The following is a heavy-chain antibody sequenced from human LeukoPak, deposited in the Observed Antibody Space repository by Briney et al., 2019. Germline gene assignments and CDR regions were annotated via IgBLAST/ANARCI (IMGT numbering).Heavy chain of an antibody. V-gene: IGHV4-39*01. Sequence: PSETLSLTCTVSGVSISSSYSYWGWVRQPPGMGLEWIGSIYYTGNTYHNASLKSQVSISIDTSKNQFALKLTSVTAADTAVYYCARQTGSGLFILPGGQGTLVTVSS. CDR2: IYYTGNT. CDR3: ARQTGSGLFILP. CDR1: GVSISSSYSY. J-gene: IGHJ4*02. D-gene: IGHD3/OR15-3a*01.